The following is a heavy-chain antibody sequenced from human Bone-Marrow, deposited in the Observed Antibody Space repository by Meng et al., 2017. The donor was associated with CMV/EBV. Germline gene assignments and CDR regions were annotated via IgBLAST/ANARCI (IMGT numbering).Heavy chain of an antibody. D-gene: IGHD3-22*01. Sequence: LTCTVSGGSISSGGNYWSWIQQQPRKGLGWIENIYCSRSTSYNPSLKSRITVSVNTSKNLFSLKLTSVAAADAAVYCCARGIVAFDYWGQGTLVTVSS. CDR2: IYCSRST. J-gene: IGHJ4*02. CDR1: GGSISSGGNY. CDR3: ARGIVAFDY. V-gene: IGHV4-31*03.